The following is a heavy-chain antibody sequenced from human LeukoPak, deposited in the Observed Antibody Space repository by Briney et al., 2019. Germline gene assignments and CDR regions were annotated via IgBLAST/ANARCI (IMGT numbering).Heavy chain of an antibody. V-gene: IGHV1-69*13. CDR2: IIPIFGTA. J-gene: IGHJ3*02. D-gene: IGHD2-8*01. CDR1: GGTFSSYA. CDR3: ARSGCTNGVCSVGAFDI. Sequence: SVKVSCKASGGTFSSYAISWVRQAPGQGLEWMGGIIPIFGTANYAQKFQGRVTITADESTSTAYMELSSLRSEDTAVYYCARSGCTNGVCSVGAFDIWGQGTMVTVSS.